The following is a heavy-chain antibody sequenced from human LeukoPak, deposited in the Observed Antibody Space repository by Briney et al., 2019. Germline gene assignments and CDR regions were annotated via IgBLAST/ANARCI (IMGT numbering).Heavy chain of an antibody. Sequence: SETLSLICTVSGDSFSSYYWNWIRQPAGKGLEWIGRIYASGIANYNPSLKRRVTMSVDTSKKQFSLRLTSVTAADSAVYYCARARQGYSGSDFDYWGQGTLVTVSS. CDR1: GDSFSSYY. D-gene: IGHD1-26*01. CDR2: IYASGIA. J-gene: IGHJ4*02. V-gene: IGHV4-4*07. CDR3: ARARQGYSGSDFDY.